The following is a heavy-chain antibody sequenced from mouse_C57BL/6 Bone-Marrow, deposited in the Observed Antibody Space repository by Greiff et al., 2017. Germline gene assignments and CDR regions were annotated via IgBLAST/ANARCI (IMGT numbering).Heavy chain of an antibody. CDR3: ARDYSNPYAMDY. J-gene: IGHJ4*01. Sequence: QVHVKQPGAELVMPGASVKLSCKASGYTFTSYWMHWVKQRPGQGLEWIGEIDPSDSYTNYNHKFKGKSTLTVDKSSSTAYMQLSSLTSEDSAVYYCARDYSNPYAMDYWGQGTSVTVSS. CDR1: GYTFTSYW. CDR2: IDPSDSYT. V-gene: IGHV1-69*01. D-gene: IGHD2-5*01.